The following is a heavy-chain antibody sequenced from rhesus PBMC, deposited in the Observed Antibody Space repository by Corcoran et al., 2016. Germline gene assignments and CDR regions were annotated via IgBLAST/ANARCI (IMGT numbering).Heavy chain of an antibody. CDR3: ARDGRSSDAFDF. CDR1: GGSIRGYW. Sequence: QLQLQESGPGLVKPSETLSLTCAVSGGSIRGYWWGWIRQPPGKGLEWIGRIDTSGNTDNNPSLKSRVTISRDTSKNQLSLKLSSVTAADTAGYYCARDGRSSDAFDFWGQGLRVTVSS. CDR2: IDTSGNT. V-gene: IGHV4-160*01. J-gene: IGHJ3*01. D-gene: IGHD6-19*01.